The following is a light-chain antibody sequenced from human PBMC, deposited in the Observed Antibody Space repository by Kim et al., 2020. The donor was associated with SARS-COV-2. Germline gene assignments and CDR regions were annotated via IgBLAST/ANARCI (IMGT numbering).Light chain of an antibody. CDR1: QTISTY. V-gene: IGKV1-39*01. Sequence: DIQMTQSPSSLSASVGARVTITCRSSQTISTYLNWYQQKPGKAPKLLIYAASSLQSGVPSRFSGSGSGTDFTLTIRNLQPEDFASYYCQQGYSTPFTFGQGTKVDIK. CDR2: AAS. CDR3: QQGYSTPFT. J-gene: IGKJ1*01.